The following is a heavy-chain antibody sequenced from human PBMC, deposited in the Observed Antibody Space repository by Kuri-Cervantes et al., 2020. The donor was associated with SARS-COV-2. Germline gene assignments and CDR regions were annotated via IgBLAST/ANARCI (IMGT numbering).Heavy chain of an antibody. CDR1: GGSVSSGSYY. CDR3: ARHPPILGLDY. Sequence: SETLSLTCTVSGGSVSSGSYYWSWIRQPPGKGLEWIGYIYYSGSTNYNPSLKSRVTISVDTSKNQFSLKLSTVTAADTAVYYCARHPPILGLDYWGQGTLVTVSS. CDR2: IYYSGST. D-gene: IGHD7-27*01. V-gene: IGHV4-61*01. J-gene: IGHJ4*02.